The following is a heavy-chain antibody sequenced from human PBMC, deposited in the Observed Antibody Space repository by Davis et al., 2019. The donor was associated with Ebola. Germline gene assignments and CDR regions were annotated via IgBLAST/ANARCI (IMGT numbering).Heavy chain of an antibody. CDR1: GGSISSYY. J-gene: IGHJ4*02. CDR2: IYYSGST. Sequence: PSETLSLTCTVSGGSISSYYWSWIRQPPGKGLEWIGYIYYSGSTNYNPSLKSRVTISVDTSKNQFSLKLSSVTAADTAVYYCARDVQQQLPHYFDYWGQGTLVTVSS. D-gene: IGHD6-13*01. V-gene: IGHV4-59*01. CDR3: ARDVQQQLPHYFDY.